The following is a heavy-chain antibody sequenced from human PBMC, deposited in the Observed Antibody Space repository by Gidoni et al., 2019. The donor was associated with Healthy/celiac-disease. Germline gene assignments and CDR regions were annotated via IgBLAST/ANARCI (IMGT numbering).Heavy chain of an antibody. D-gene: IGHD5-18*01. CDR2: ISYDGSNK. CDR1: GFPFSGYA. Sequence: QVQLVDSVGGVVQPGRSLRLSCAASGFPFSGYAMHWGRQAPGKGLEWVAVISYDGSNKYYADSVKGRFTISRDNSKNTLYLQMNSLRAEDTAVYYCARVRIKAAMALDAFDIWGQGTMVTVSS. CDR3: ARVRIKAAMALDAFDI. J-gene: IGHJ3*02. V-gene: IGHV3-30-3*01.